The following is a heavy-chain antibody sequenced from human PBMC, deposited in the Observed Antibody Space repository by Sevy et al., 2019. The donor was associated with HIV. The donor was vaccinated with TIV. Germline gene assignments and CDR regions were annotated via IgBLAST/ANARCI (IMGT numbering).Heavy chain of an antibody. J-gene: IGHJ3*02. CDR1: GYTFTGYY. CDR3: ARSPYYDYIWGSYRLPHPFDI. Sequence: ASVKVSCKASGYTFTGYYMHWVRQAPGQGLEWMGRINPNSGGTNYAQKFQGRVTMTRDTSISTAYMELNRLRSDDTAVYYCARSPYYDYIWGSYRLPHPFDIWGQGTMVTVSS. D-gene: IGHD3-16*02. V-gene: IGHV1-2*06. CDR2: INPNSGGT.